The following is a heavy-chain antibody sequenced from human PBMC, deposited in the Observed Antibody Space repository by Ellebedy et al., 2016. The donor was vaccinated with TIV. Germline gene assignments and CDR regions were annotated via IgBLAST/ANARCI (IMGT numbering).Heavy chain of an antibody. D-gene: IGHD3-16*01. CDR1: GGSISSYY. J-gene: IGHJ4*02. V-gene: IGHV4-59*08. Sequence: MPSETLSLTCTVSGGSISSYYWSWIRQPPGKGLEWIGYIYYSGSTSYNPSPTSRVTMSMDASKNQCSLKLSSVTAADTAVNYCARHGHGGVVDYWGQGTLVTVSS. CDR3: ARHGHGGVVDY. CDR2: IYYSGST.